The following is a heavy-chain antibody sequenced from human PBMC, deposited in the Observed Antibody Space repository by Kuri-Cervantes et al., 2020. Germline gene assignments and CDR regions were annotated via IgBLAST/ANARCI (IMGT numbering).Heavy chain of an antibody. CDR3: ARSITMVRGYGMEV. Sequence: GESLKISCAASGFTFSDYYMSWIRQAPGKGLEWVSYISSSGSTIYYADSVKSRFTISRDNAKNSLYLQMNSLRAEDTAVYYCARSITMVRGYGMEVWGEGTTVTVSS. J-gene: IGHJ6*01. V-gene: IGHV3-11*01. CDR1: GFTFSDYY. CDR2: ISSSGSTI. D-gene: IGHD3-10*01.